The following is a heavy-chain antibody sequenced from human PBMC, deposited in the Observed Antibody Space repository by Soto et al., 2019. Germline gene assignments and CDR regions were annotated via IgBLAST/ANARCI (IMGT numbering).Heavy chain of an antibody. J-gene: IGHJ6*02. D-gene: IGHD6-19*01. V-gene: IGHV3-30-3*01. CDR2: ISYDGSNK. CDR1: GFTFSGYA. CDR3: ARDSPGXAVAGTPRAYYYYGMDV. Sequence: GGSLRLSCAASGFTFSGYAMHWVRQAPGKGLEWVAVISYDGSNKYYADSVKGRFTISRDNSKNTLYLQMNSLRAEDTAVYYCARDSPGXAVAGTPRAYYYYGMDVWGQGTTVTVSS.